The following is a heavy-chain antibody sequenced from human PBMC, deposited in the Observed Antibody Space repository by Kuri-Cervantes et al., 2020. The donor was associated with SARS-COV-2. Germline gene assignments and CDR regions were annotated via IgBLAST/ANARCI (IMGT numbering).Heavy chain of an antibody. Sequence: GGSLRLSCAASGFTFSGSAMHWVRQASGKGLEWVGRIRSKANSYATAHAASVKGRFTISRDDSKNMAYLQMNSLKTEDTAVYYCTSNDPRRAYCYYGMDVWGQGTTVTVSS. J-gene: IGHJ6*02. CDR1: GFTFSGSA. D-gene: IGHD1-1*01. CDR2: IRSKANSYAT. V-gene: IGHV3-73*01. CDR3: TSNDPRRAYCYYGMDV.